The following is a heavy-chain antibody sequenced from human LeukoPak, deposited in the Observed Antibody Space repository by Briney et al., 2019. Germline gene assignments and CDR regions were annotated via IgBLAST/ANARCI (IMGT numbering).Heavy chain of an antibody. CDR1: GFTFSNYG. CDR2: ISYDGSNT. V-gene: IGHV3-30*14. D-gene: IGHD1-26*01. Sequence: GGSLRLSCAASGFTFSNYGIHWARQAPGKGLEWVALISYDGSNTWYADSVKGRFTISRDNSKNTLYLQMNSLRAEDTAVYYCARGGATTPYGYWGQGTLVTVSS. CDR3: ARGGATTPYGY. J-gene: IGHJ4*02.